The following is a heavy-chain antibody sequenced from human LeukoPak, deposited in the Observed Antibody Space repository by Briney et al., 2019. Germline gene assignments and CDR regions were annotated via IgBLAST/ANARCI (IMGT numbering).Heavy chain of an antibody. CDR3: ARVGYDSSGRFDY. Sequence: PGGSLRLSCAASGFPFSDYYTTWIRQAPGKGLECVSYIISSGSIIYYADSVKGRFIISRDNVKNSLYLQMNSLRAEDTAVYFCARVGYDSSGRFDYWGQGTLVTVSS. D-gene: IGHD3-22*01. CDR1: GFPFSDYY. V-gene: IGHV3-11*04. J-gene: IGHJ4*02. CDR2: IISSGSII.